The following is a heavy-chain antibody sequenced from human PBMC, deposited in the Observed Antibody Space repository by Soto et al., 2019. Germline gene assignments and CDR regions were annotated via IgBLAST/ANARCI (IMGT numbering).Heavy chain of an antibody. J-gene: IGHJ6*02. CDR1: GYTCRSYA. CDR3: ARNYDPRYFYNYAMDV. D-gene: IGHD5-12*01. Sequence: ASVKVSCKASGYTCRSYARHWVRQAPGQSLEWMGWISAGNGNTKYSEKFQGRVTLTRDTAARIAYMELNSLRSEDTAVYFCARNYDPRYFYNYAMDVWGQGTTVTVYS. V-gene: IGHV1-3*01. CDR2: ISAGNGNT.